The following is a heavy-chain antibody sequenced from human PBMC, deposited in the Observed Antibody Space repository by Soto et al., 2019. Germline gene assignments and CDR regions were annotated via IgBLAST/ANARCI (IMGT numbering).Heavy chain of an antibody. V-gene: IGHV4-31*03. J-gene: IGHJ4*02. CDR2: IYYSGST. D-gene: IGHD3-10*01. CDR1: GGSISSGGYY. Sequence: QVQLQESGPGLVKPSQTLSLTCTVSGGSISSGGYYWSWIRQQPGQGLEWIGYIYYSGSTYYNPSLKSRVTISVDTSKNQFSLKLSSVTAADTAVYYCARYYYGSGTYFDYWGQGTLVTVSS. CDR3: ARYYYGSGTYFDY.